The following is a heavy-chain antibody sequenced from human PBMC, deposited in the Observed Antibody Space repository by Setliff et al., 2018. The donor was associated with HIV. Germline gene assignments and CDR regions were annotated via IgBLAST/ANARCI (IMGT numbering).Heavy chain of an antibody. D-gene: IGHD6-6*01. V-gene: IGHV4-39*02. J-gene: IGHJ6*03. CDR1: GGSISSGSYY. Sequence: SLTCTVSGGSISSGSYYWSWIRQPPGKGLEWIGSIYYSGSAYYNPSLKSRVTISVDTSKNQFSLKLSSVTAADTAVYYCARDEQLVRGSHYYYYMDVWGKGTTVTVSS. CDR3: ARDEQLVRGSHYYYYMDV. CDR2: IYYSGSA.